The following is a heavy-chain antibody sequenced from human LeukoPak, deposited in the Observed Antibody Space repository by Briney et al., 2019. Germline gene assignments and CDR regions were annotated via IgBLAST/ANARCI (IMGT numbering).Heavy chain of an antibody. D-gene: IGHD3-22*01. Sequence: GGSLRLSCAASGFTFSSYWMHWVRQAPGKGLVWVSRINSDGSSTSYADSVKGRFTISRDNAKNTLYLQMNSLRAEDTAVYYCARGGDSSGYVGRGYIWGQGTMVTVSS. V-gene: IGHV3-74*01. CDR2: INSDGSST. J-gene: IGHJ3*02. CDR3: ARGGDSSGYVGRGYI. CDR1: GFTFSSYW.